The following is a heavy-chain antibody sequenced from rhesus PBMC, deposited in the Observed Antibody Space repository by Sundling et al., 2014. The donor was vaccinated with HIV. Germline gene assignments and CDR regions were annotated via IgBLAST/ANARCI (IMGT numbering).Heavy chain of an antibody. CDR1: GFTFSSYG. J-gene: IGHJ4*01. CDR2: ISSGGTST. V-gene: IGHV3-103*01. D-gene: IGHD3-16*01. CDR3: AEATYSGSFSPVVY. Sequence: EVQLVESGGGLVQPGGSLRLSCAASGFTFSSYGMYWVRQAPGKGLEWISAISSGGTSTYYADSLKGRFTISRDNSKNTLSLQMNSLRAEDTAVYYCAEATYSGSFSPVVYWGQGILVTVSS.